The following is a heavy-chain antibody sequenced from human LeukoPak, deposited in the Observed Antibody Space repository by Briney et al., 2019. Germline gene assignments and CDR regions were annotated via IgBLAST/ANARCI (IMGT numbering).Heavy chain of an antibody. CDR2: IKQDGSEK. Sequence: GGSLRLSCAASGFTFSSYWMSWVRQAPGKGLEWVANIKQDGSEKYYADSVKGRFTISRDNSKNTLYLQMNSLRAEDTAVYYCARDLLEYSSSYYFDYWGQGTLVTVSS. CDR1: GFTFSSYW. CDR3: ARDLLEYSSSYYFDY. V-gene: IGHV3-7*01. D-gene: IGHD6-6*01. J-gene: IGHJ4*02.